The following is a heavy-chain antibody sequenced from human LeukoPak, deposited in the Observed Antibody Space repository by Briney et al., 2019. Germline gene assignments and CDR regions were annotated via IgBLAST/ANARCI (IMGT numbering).Heavy chain of an antibody. CDR2: INPNSGGT. CDR1: GYTFTGYY. CDR3: ARLVRIIAVAGIFVRSVGLDY. D-gene: IGHD6-19*01. J-gene: IGHJ4*02. Sequence: ASVKVSCKASGYTFTGYYMHWVRQAPGQGLEWMGWINPNSGGTDYAQKFQGRVTMTRDTSISTAYMELSSLRSEDTAVYYCARLVRIIAVAGIFVRSVGLDYWGQGTLVTVSS. V-gene: IGHV1-2*02.